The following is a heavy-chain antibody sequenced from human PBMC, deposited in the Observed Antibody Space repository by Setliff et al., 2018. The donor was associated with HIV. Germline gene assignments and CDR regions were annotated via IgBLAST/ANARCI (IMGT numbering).Heavy chain of an antibody. J-gene: IGHJ4*01. Sequence: GGSLRLSCAASGFSFSSFAMHWVRQAPGKGLEWVEVIWHDGSNKYYADSVQGRFLISRDNSKNTVYLQVNSLRAEDMAVYYCVKELSYGSGTYPFDFWG. D-gene: IGHD3-10*01. CDR1: GFSFSSFA. CDR3: VKELSYGSGTYPFDF. V-gene: IGHV3-33*06. CDR2: IWHDGSNK.